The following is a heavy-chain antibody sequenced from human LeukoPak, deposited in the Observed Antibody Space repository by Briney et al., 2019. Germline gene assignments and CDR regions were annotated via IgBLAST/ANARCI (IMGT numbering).Heavy chain of an antibody. D-gene: IGHD6-13*01. J-gene: IGHJ5*02. CDR1: GFTFSSYA. Sequence: GGSLRLSCAASGFTFSSYAMSWVRQAPGKGLEWVSAISGSGGSTYYADSLKGRFTIARDNSKNTLYLQMNSLRAEDTAVYYCATYSSSWYEGSRWFDPWGQGTLVTVSS. CDR2: ISGSGGST. CDR3: ATYSSSWYEGSRWFDP. V-gene: IGHV3-23*01.